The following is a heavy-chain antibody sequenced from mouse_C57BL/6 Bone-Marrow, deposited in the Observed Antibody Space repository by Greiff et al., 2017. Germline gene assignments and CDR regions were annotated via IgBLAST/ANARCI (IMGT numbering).Heavy chain of an antibody. D-gene: IGHD1-1*01. V-gene: IGHV14-2*01. Sequence: VQLQQPGAELVKPGASVKLSCTASGFNITGYYMHWVKQRTEQGLEWIGRLDPEDGETKYDPKFQGKATITADTSSNAAYLQLSSLTAEDTAFYYCARSLLRSFDYWGQGTTLTVAS. CDR3: ARSLLRSFDY. CDR1: GFNITGYY. CDR2: LDPEDGET. J-gene: IGHJ2*01.